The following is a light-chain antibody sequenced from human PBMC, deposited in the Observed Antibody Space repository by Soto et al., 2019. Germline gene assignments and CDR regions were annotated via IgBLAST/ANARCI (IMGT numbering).Light chain of an antibody. Sequence: EVVLTQSPATLSLSPGERATLSCRASQSVSNYSAWYQQKPGQAPRLLIYDASNRATGIPARFSGSGSGTDFTLTISNLEPEDFAVYYCQHRRTFGPGTKVDIK. CDR2: DAS. J-gene: IGKJ3*01. CDR1: QSVSNY. V-gene: IGKV3-11*01. CDR3: QHRRT.